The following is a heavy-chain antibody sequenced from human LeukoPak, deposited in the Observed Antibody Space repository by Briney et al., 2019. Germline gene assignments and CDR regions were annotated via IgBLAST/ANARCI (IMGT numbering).Heavy chain of an antibody. CDR3: AKDLHRYSGYDSFDY. CDR2: IRYDGSNK. V-gene: IGHV3-30*02. J-gene: IGHJ4*02. CDR1: GFTFSSYG. Sequence: QSGGSLRLSCAASGFTFSSYGMHWVRQAPGKGLEWVAFIRYDGSNKYYADSVKGRFTISRDNSKNTLYLQMNSLRAEDTAVYYCAKDLHRYSGYDSFDYWGQGTLVTVSS. D-gene: IGHD5-12*01.